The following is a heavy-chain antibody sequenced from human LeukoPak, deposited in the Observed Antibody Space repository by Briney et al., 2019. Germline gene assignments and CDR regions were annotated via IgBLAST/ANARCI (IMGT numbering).Heavy chain of an antibody. V-gene: IGHV4-59*01. Sequence: SENLSLTCTVSGGSISSYYWSWIRQPPGKGLEWIGYIYYSGSTNYNPSLKSRVTISVDTSKNQFSLKLSSVTAADTAVYYCASSKIGADAFDIWGQGTMVTVSS. CDR1: GGSISSYY. CDR3: ASSKIGADAFDI. CDR2: IYYSGST. J-gene: IGHJ3*02.